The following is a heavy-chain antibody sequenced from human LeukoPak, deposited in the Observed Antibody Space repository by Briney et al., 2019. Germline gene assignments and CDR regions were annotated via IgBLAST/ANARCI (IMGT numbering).Heavy chain of an antibody. V-gene: IGHV1-8*01. CDR3: ARDHYYYYGMDV. CDR1: GYTFTSYG. J-gene: IGHJ6*02. CDR2: MNPNSGNT. Sequence: ASVKVSCKASGYTFTSYGINWVRQATGQGLEWMGWMNPNSGNTGYAQKFQGRVTMTRNTSISTAYMELSSLRSEDTAVYYCARDHYYYYGMDVWGQGTTVTVSS.